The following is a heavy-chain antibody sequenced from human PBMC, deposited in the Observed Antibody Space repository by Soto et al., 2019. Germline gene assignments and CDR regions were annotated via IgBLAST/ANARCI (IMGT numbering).Heavy chain of an antibody. CDR2: IYYSGSA. CDR3: ARWTYCGGDCYWLDF. CDR1: GGSISSSSYY. J-gene: IGHJ4*02. Sequence: SETPSLTCTVSGGSISSSSYYWDRIRQPPGKGLEWIGNIYYSGSANYDPSLRSRVTISLNTSKNQFSLNLNSVTAADTAIYYCARWTYCGGDCYWLDFWGQGTLVTVSS. D-gene: IGHD2-21*02. V-gene: IGHV4-39*07.